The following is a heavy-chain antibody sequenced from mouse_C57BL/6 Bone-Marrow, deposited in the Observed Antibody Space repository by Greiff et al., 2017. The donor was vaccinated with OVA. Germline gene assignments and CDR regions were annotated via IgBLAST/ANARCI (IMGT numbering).Heavy chain of an antibody. CDR3: ARQGYYGSSYWYFDV. V-gene: IGHV5-2*01. J-gene: IGHJ1*03. CDR1: EYEFPSHD. D-gene: IGHD1-1*01. CDR2: INSDGGST. Sequence: EVKLMESGGGLVQPGESLTLSCESNEYEFPSHDMSWVRKTPEKRLELVAAINSDGGSTYYPDTMERRFIISRDNTKKTLYLQMSSLRSEDTALYYCARQGYYGSSYWYFDVWGTGTTVTVSS.